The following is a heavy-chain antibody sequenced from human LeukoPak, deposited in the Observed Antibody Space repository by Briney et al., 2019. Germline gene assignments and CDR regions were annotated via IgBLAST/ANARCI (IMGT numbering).Heavy chain of an antibody. V-gene: IGHV4-30-2*01. CDR1: GGSISSGDYS. CDR2: IYHTGNT. J-gene: IGHJ4*02. D-gene: IGHD6-13*01. CDR3: ARARESMATAGSYFDY. Sequence: SETLSLTCTVSGGSISSGDYSWSWIRQPPGNGLEWIGYIYHTGNTNYNPSLKSRVTISVARSKNQFSLRLSSVTAADTAVYYCARARESMATAGSYFDYWGQGTLVTVSS.